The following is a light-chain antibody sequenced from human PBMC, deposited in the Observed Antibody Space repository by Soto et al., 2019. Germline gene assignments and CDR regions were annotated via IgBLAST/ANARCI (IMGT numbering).Light chain of an antibody. CDR2: GAS. J-gene: IGKJ4*01. CDR3: QQYGSSPWLT. V-gene: IGKV3-20*01. Sequence: EIVLTQSPGTLSLYPGERATLSCRASQSVSSSYIAWYQQKPSQAPRLLIYGASSRATGIPDRFSGSGSGTDFTLTISRLEPEDFAVYYCQQYGSSPWLTFGGGTKVEIK. CDR1: QSVSSSY.